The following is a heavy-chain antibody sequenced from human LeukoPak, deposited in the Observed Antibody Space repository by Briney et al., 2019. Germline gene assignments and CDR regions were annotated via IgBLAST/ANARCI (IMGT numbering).Heavy chain of an antibody. CDR2: IYHSGST. CDR1: GGSISSSY. CDR3: ARGPNFDD. Sequence: KPSETLSLTCTVSGGSISSSYWSWIRQPPGKGLEWIGSIYHSGSTYYNPSLKSRITISVDRCKMQFSLKLRSVTAGDTAVYYCARGPNFDDWGQGTLVTVSS. V-gene: IGHV4-4*09. J-gene: IGHJ4*02.